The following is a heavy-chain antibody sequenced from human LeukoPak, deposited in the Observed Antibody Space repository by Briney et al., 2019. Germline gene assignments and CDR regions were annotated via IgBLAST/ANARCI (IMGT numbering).Heavy chain of an antibody. J-gene: IGHJ4*02. Sequence: SVKVSCKASGGTFSSYAISWVRQAPGQGLEWMGRIIPIFGTANYAQKFQGRVTISTDESTSTAYMELSSLRSEDTAVYYCARDGYNTEPGFDYWGQGTLVTVSS. V-gene: IGHV1-69*05. CDR1: GGTFSSYA. CDR2: IIPIFGTA. CDR3: ARDGYNTEPGFDY. D-gene: IGHD5-24*01.